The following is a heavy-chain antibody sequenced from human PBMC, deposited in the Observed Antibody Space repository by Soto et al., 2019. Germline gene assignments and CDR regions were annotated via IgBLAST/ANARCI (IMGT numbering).Heavy chain of an antibody. CDR1: AGSITTSY. CDR2: ISYRGST. Sequence: SETLSLTCTVSAGSITTSYWSWIRQPLGKALEWIGYISYRGSTNYNPSLKSRLAISIDTSKSQISLKLTSMTTADTAVYYCASSGIVGREVNTWFDPWGQGTLVTVSS. J-gene: IGHJ5*02. D-gene: IGHD3-22*01. V-gene: IGHV4-59*01. CDR3: ASSGIVGREVNTWFDP.